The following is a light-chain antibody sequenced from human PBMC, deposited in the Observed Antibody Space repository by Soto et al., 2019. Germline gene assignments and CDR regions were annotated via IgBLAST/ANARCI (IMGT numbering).Light chain of an antibody. CDR3: QQCGTART. CDR1: QSISNSY. Sequence: EIVLTQSPGTLSLSPGERATLSCRASQSISNSYLAWYQQKPGQAPRLIIYGSSSRATGIPDRCSGSGSGTDFTLTIIRLEPEDFAVYYCQQCGTARTFGQGTKVEIK. V-gene: IGKV3-20*01. J-gene: IGKJ1*01. CDR2: GSS.